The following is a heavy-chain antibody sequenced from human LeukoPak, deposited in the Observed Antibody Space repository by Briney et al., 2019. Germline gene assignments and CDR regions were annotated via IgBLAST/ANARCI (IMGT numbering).Heavy chain of an antibody. V-gene: IGHV3-48*02. D-gene: IGHD5-18*01. J-gene: IGHJ4*02. CDR1: GFTFSSYA. Sequence: GGSLRLSCAASGFTFSSYAMHWVRQAPGKGLEWVSYISTSCTTIYYADSVKGRFTISRDNARNSLFLQMNSLRDEDTAVYYCVRGSYGHDFWGQGTLVTVSS. CDR2: ISTSCTTI. CDR3: VRGSYGHDF.